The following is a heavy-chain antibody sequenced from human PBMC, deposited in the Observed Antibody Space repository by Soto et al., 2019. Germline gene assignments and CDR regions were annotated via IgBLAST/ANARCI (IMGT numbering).Heavy chain of an antibody. J-gene: IGHJ5*02. V-gene: IGHV4-34*01. CDR2: INHSGST. CDR1: GRSFSGYY. Sequence: WETLSLTCAVYGRSFSGYYWSWIRQPPGKGLEWIGEINHSGSTNYNPSLTRRVTISVDTSKNQFSLKLSSVTAADTAVYFCARGGYCSGGACYWKGAWFDPWGQGIPVTVSS. D-gene: IGHD2-15*01. CDR3: ARGGYCSGGACYWKGAWFDP.